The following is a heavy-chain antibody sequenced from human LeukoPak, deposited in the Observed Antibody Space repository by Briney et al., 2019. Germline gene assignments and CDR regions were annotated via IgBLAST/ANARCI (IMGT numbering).Heavy chain of an antibody. J-gene: IGHJ3*02. CDR3: ARDSSSSYSDAFDI. Sequence: PSETLSLTCAVSGYSNSSGYYWGWIRQPPGKGLEWIGSIYHSGSTYYNPSLKSRVTISVDTSKNQFSLKLSSVTAADTAVYYCARDSSSSYSDAFDIWGQGTMVTVSS. CDR1: GYSNSSGYY. V-gene: IGHV4-38-2*01. D-gene: IGHD6-13*01. CDR2: IYHSGST.